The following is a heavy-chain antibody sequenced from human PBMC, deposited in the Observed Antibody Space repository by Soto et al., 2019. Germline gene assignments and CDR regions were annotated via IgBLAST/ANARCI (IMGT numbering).Heavy chain of an antibody. Sequence: GASVKVSCKVSGYTLTELSMHWVRQAPGKGLEWMGGFDPEDGETIYAQKFQGRVTMTEDTSTDTAYMELSSLRSEDTAVYYCATSSSAAGTPYFDYWGQGTLVTVSS. CDR3: ATSSSAAGTPYFDY. V-gene: IGHV1-24*01. J-gene: IGHJ4*02. CDR2: FDPEDGET. CDR1: GYTLTELS. D-gene: IGHD6-13*01.